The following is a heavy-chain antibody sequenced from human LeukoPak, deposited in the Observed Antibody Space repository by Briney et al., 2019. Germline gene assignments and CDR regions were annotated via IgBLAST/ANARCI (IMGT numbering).Heavy chain of an antibody. J-gene: IGHJ6*02. CDR1: GFTFSSYA. Sequence: GGSLRLSCAASGFTFSSYAMYWVRQAPGKGLEWVAVISYDGSNKYYADSVKGRFTISRDNAKNSLYLQMNSLRAEDTAVYYCARDQNSSSWYYYYYYGMDVWGQGTTVTVSS. V-gene: IGHV3-30-3*01. CDR3: ARDQNSSSWYYYYYYGMDV. D-gene: IGHD6-13*01. CDR2: ISYDGSNK.